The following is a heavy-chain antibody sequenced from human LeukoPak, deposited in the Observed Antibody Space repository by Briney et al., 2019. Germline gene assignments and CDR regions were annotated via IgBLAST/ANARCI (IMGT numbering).Heavy chain of an antibody. D-gene: IGHD1-26*01. CDR2: VKQDGSEK. Sequence: GGSLRQSCGAYGFNLSSYWMRWVRQAPAKGLEWVANVKQDGSEKYYVDSVKGRFTISRDNSKNSLYLQMNSLSAEDTAVYYCARDALVGATDYWGQGTLVTVSS. CDR3: ARDALVGATDY. J-gene: IGHJ4*02. CDR1: GFNLSSYW. V-gene: IGHV3-7*04.